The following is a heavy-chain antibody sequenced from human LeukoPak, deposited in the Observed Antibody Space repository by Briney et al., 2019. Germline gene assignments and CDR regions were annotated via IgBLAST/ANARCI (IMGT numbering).Heavy chain of an antibody. Sequence: GGSLRLSCAASTFSLNTYGIHWVRQAPGKGLEWLAAISDDGSNKYYGDSVKGRFTISRDNAKNSLYLQMNSLRAEDTAVYYCARTKEMASISYFDSWGQGTLVTVSS. J-gene: IGHJ4*02. D-gene: IGHD5-24*01. CDR2: ISDDGSNK. V-gene: IGHV3-30*03. CDR1: TFSLNTYG. CDR3: ARTKEMASISYFDS.